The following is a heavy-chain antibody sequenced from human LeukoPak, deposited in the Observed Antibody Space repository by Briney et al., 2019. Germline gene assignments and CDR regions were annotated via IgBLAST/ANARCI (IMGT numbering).Heavy chain of an antibody. Sequence: GASVKVSCKASGYTFTGYYMHWVRQAPGQEREGMGWINPNRGGTNYAQKFQGRVTMTRDTSISTAYMELSRLRSDDTAVYYCARGEYRLGYCSGGSCYSTRPFDYWGQGTLVTVSS. D-gene: IGHD2-15*01. V-gene: IGHV1-2*02. CDR2: INPNRGGT. CDR1: GYTFTGYY. CDR3: ARGEYRLGYCSGGSCYSTRPFDY. J-gene: IGHJ4*02.